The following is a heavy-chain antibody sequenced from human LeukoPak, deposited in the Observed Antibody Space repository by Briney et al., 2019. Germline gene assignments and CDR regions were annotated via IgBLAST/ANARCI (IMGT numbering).Heavy chain of an antibody. CDR2: MNPNSGNT. V-gene: IGHV1-8*01. D-gene: IGHD2-15*01. Sequence: ASVKVSCKASGYTFTSYDINWVRQATGQGLEWMGWMNPNSGNTGYAQKFQGRVTMTRNTSISTAYMELSSLRSEDTAVYYCARGRGYCSGGSCYIFDYWGQGTLVTVSS. CDR3: ARGRGYCSGGSCYIFDY. CDR1: GYTFTSYD. J-gene: IGHJ4*02.